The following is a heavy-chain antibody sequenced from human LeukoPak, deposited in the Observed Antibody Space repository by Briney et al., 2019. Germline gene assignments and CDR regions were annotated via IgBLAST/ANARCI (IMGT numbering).Heavy chain of an antibody. D-gene: IGHD3-10*01. CDR2: ISGSGGST. Sequence: GGSLRLSCAASGFTFSSFAMSWVRQAPGKGLEWVSVISGSGGSTYYADSVKGRFTISRDNSKNTLYLQMNSLRAEDTAVYYCAKIGVLLWLGESGEFDYWGQGTLVTVSS. CDR1: GFTFSSFA. J-gene: IGHJ4*02. CDR3: AKIGVLLWLGESGEFDY. V-gene: IGHV3-23*01.